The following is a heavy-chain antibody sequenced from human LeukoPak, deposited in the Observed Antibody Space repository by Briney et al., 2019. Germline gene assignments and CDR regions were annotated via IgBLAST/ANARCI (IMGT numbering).Heavy chain of an antibody. Sequence: QTGGSLRLSCTASGFTFSSYWMNWVRQAPGKGLEWVANIKQDGSEKYYVDSVKGRFTISRDNAKKSLYLQMNNLRADGTAVYYCARETEMANLDYWGQGTLVTVSS. CDR1: GFTFSSYW. D-gene: IGHD5-24*01. CDR3: ARETEMANLDY. J-gene: IGHJ4*02. CDR2: IKQDGSEK. V-gene: IGHV3-7*04.